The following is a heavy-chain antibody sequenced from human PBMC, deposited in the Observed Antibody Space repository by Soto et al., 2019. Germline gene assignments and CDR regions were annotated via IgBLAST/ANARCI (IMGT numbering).Heavy chain of an antibody. D-gene: IGHD5-18*01. CDR1: GYTFTSYA. V-gene: IGHV1-3*01. CDR2: INAGNGNT. CDR3: ARELIGYSYGYPKFDDYYYYGMDV. Sequence: ASVKVSCKASGYTFTSYAMHWVRQAPGQRLEWMGWINAGNGNTKYSQKFQGRVTITRDTSANTAYMELSSLRSEDTAVYYCARELIGYSYGYPKFDDYYYYGMDVWGQGTTVTVSS. J-gene: IGHJ6*02.